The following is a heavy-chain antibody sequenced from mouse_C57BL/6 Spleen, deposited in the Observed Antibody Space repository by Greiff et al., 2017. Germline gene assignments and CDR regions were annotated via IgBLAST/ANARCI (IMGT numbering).Heavy chain of an antibody. CDR3: AGEDTTGGAY. V-gene: IGHV5-4*01. CDR2: ISDGGSYT. CDR1: GFTFSSYA. Sequence: EVKLMESGGGLVKPGGSLKLSCAASGFTFSSYAMSWVRQTPEKRLEWVATISDGGSYTYYPDNVKGRFTISRDNAKNNLYLQMSHLKSEDTAMYYCAGEDTTGGAYWGQGTLVTVSA. D-gene: IGHD1-1*01. J-gene: IGHJ3*01.